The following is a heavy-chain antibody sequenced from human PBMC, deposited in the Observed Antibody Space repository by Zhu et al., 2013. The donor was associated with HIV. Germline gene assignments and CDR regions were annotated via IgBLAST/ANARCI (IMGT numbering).Heavy chain of an antibody. CDR1: GGTFSSYA. J-gene: IGHJ6*02. Sequence: QVQLVQSGAEVKKPGSSVKVSCKASGGTFSSYAISWVRQAPGQGLEWMGGIIPIFGTANYAQKFQGRVTITADESTSTAYMELSSLRSEDTAVYYCARGSVNIGYCSSTSCSYGMDVWGQGTTVTVSS. V-gene: IGHV1-69*01. D-gene: IGHD2-2*01. CDR3: ARGSVNIGYCSSTSCSYGMDV. CDR2: IIPIFGTA.